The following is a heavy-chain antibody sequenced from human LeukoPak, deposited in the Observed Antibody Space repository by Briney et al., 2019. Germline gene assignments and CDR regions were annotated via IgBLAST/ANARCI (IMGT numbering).Heavy chain of an antibody. CDR2: INPNSGGT. V-gene: IGHV1-2*06. J-gene: IGHJ4*02. CDR3: ARVPTRRITIFGVVTKIDY. CDR1: GYTFTGYY. Sequence: GASVKVSCKASGYTFTGYYMHWVRQAPGQGLEWMGRINPNSGGTNYAQKFQGSVTMTRDTSISTAYMELSRLRSDDTAVYYCARVPTRRITIFGVVTKIDYWGQGTLVTVSS. D-gene: IGHD3-3*01.